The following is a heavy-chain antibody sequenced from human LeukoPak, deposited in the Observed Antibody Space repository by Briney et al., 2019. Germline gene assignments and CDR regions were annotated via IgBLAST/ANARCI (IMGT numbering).Heavy chain of an antibody. CDR1: GGSISSYY. CDR2: IYTSGST. J-gene: IGHJ6*02. V-gene: IGHV4-4*07. D-gene: IGHD3-22*01. Sequence: SETLSLTCTVSGGSISSYYWSWIRQPAGKGLEWIGRIYTSGSTNYNPSLKSRVTTSVDTSKNQFSLKLSSVTAADTAVYYCARDSSVGYYYDSSGYFDVWGQGTTVTVSS. CDR3: ARDSSVGYYYDSSGYFDV.